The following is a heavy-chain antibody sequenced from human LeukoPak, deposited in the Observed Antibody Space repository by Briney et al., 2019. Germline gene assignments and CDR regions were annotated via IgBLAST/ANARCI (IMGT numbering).Heavy chain of an antibody. V-gene: IGHV3-11*04. J-gene: IGHJ2*01. CDR3: ARDPDSSGYYWYFDL. D-gene: IGHD3-22*01. CDR2: ISSSGSTM. Sequence: PGGSLRLSCAASGFTFSDYYMSWIRQAPGKGLEWVSYISSSGSTMYYADSVKGRFTISRDNAKNSLYLQMNSLRDEDTAVYYCARDPDSSGYYWYFDLWGRGTLVTVSS. CDR1: GFTFSDYY.